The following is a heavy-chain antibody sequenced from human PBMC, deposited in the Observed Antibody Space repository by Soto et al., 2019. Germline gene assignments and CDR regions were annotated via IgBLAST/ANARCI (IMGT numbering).Heavy chain of an antibody. V-gene: IGHV3-11*04. Sequence: GGSLRLSCAASGFTFSDYYMSWIRQAPGKGLEWVSYISSSGSTIYYADSVKGRFTISRDNAKNSLNLQMNSLRAEDTAVYYCARQYGDYYYYYYMDVWGKGTTVTVSS. CDR1: GFTFSDYY. CDR3: ARQYGDYYYYYYMDV. J-gene: IGHJ6*03. CDR2: ISSSGSTI. D-gene: IGHD4-17*01.